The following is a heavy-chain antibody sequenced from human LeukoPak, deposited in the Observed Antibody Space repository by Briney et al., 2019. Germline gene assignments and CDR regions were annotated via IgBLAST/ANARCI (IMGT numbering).Heavy chain of an antibody. CDR2: ISYDGSST. CDR1: GFTFNNYV. V-gene: IGHV3-30*18. Sequence: GGSLRLSCAASGFTFNNYVMYWVRQAPGKGLEWVALISYDGSSTYYADSVKGRFTISRDNSKNTLYLQMDSLRAEDTAVYYCANDYGGNSFALDYWDQGTLVTVSS. CDR3: ANDYGGNSFALDY. D-gene: IGHD4-23*01. J-gene: IGHJ4*01.